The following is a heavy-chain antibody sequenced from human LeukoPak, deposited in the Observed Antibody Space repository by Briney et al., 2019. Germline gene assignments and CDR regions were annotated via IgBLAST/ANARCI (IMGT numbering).Heavy chain of an antibody. CDR1: GFTFSSYS. CDR2: ISSSSSYI. D-gene: IGHD2-2*01. V-gene: IGHV3-21*01. J-gene: IGHJ3*02. Sequence: AGGSLRLSCAASGFTFSSYSMNWVRQAPGKGLEWVSSISSSSSYIYYADSVKGRFTISRDNAKNSLYLQMNSLRAEDTAVYYCARGGYCSSTSCYYAFDIWGQGTMVTVSS. CDR3: ARGGYCSSTSCYYAFDI.